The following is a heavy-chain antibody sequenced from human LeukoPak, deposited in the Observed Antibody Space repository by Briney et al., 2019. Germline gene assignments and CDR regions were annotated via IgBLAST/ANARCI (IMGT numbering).Heavy chain of an antibody. D-gene: IGHD6-13*01. J-gene: IGHJ4*02. Sequence: PGGSLRLSCEASGFIFNSYGMNWVRQAPGKGLEWVSGITSSGASSYYADSVRGRFTISRDNSKNTLYLQLNSLRADDTAVYFCARDEDLYSTTWYLFDYWGQGTLVTVSS. CDR2: ITSSGASS. CDR3: ARDEDLYSTTWYLFDY. CDR1: GFIFNSYG. V-gene: IGHV3-23*01.